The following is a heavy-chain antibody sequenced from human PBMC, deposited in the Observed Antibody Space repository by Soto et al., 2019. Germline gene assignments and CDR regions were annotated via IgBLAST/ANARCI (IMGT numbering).Heavy chain of an antibody. V-gene: IGHV3-48*02. CDR2: ISSSSSTI. Sequence: EVQLVESGGGLVQPGGSLRLSCAASGFTFSSYSMNWVRQAPGKGLEWVSYISSSSSTIYYADSVKGRFTISRDNAKNSLYLQMNSLRDEDTAVYYCARETAGYSSGWYSRDGKGYWGQGTLVTVSS. J-gene: IGHJ4*02. CDR1: GFTFSSYS. CDR3: ARETAGYSSGWYSRDGKGY. D-gene: IGHD6-19*01.